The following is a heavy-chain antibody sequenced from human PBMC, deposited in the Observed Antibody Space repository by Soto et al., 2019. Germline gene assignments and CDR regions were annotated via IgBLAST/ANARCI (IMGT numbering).Heavy chain of an antibody. V-gene: IGHV4-31*03. D-gene: IGHD6-13*01. Sequence: LSLTCTVSGGSISSGGYYWSWVRQHPGKGLEWIGYIYYSGSTYYNPSLKSRVTIPVDTSKNQFSLKLSSVTAADTAVYYCARLPGYSSSWYSVNWFDPWGQGTLVTVSS. CDR2: IYYSGST. CDR3: ARLPGYSSSWYSVNWFDP. CDR1: GGSISSGGYY. J-gene: IGHJ5*02.